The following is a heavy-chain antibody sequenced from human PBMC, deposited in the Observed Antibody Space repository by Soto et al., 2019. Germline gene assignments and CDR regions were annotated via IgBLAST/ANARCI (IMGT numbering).Heavy chain of an antibody. J-gene: IGHJ4*02. CDR1: GFTFSSYA. V-gene: IGHV3-30*03. D-gene: IGHD6-6*01. CDR3: ARGTIVARQHLDY. CDR2: ISIRGGDE. Sequence: QVQLVESGGGVVQPGTSLRLSCAASGFTFSSYAMHWARQAPGKRLEWVTVISIRGGDEYYAESVRGRFTISRDDSKNTLYLQMDSLRVEDTAVYYCARGTIVARQHLDYWGQGTLVTVSS.